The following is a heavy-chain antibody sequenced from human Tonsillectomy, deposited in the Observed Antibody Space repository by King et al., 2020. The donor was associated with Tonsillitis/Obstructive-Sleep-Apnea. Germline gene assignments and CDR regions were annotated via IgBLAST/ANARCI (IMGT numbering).Heavy chain of an antibody. CDR1: GFTVSSNY. CDR2: IYSGGST. D-gene: IGHD3-3*01. J-gene: IGHJ4*02. CDR3: ARSPSYDFWSGYYRY. V-gene: IGHV3-66*01. Sequence: VQLVESGGGLVQPGGSLRLSCAASGFTVSSNYMSWVRQAPGKGREWGSVIYSGGSTYYADSVKGRFTISRDNSKNTLYLQMNSLRAEDTAVYYCARSPSYDFWSGYYRYWGQGTLVTVSS.